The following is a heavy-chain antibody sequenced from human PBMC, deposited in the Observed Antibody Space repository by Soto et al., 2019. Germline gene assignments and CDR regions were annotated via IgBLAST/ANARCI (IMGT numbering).Heavy chain of an antibody. CDR3: ARRTVNIRTFYSGLKTHCFDY. Sequence: QLQLQESGPGLVKPSETLSLTCAVSGGSISSSSYYWGWIRQPPGKGLEWIGSIYYSGSTYYTPSFQRPVAKSVDTSKNQFSRKLNSVTAADTAVYYCARRTVNIRTFYSGLKTHCFDYWGQGTLVTVSS. J-gene: IGHJ4*02. V-gene: IGHV4-39*01. CDR2: IYYSGST. D-gene: IGHD6-19*01. CDR1: GGSISSSSYY.